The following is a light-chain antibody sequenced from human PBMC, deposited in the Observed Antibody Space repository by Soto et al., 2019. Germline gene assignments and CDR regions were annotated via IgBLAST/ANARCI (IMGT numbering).Light chain of an antibody. V-gene: IGKV3D-20*02. CDR2: GAS. CDR3: QQRSNWPIT. Sequence: EIVLTQSPGTLSLSPGERATLSCRASQSVSSIYLAWYQQKPGQAPRLLIYGASSRATGTPARFSGSGSGTDFTLTISSLEPEDFAVYYCQQRSNWPITFGQGTRLEIK. CDR1: QSVSSIY. J-gene: IGKJ5*01.